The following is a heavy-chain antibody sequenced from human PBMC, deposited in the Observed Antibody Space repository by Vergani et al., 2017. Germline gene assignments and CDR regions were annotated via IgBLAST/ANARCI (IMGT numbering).Heavy chain of an antibody. CDR2: ISSSSSYI. D-gene: IGHD5-18*01. Sequence: EVQLVESGGGLVKPGGSLRLSCAASGFTFSSYSMNWVRQAPGKGLEWVSSISSSSSYIYYADSVKGRFTISRDNAKNSLYLQMNSLRAEDTAVYYCARWPIQLWSFYYYYGMDVWGQGTTVTVSS. J-gene: IGHJ6*02. CDR1: GFTFSSYS. CDR3: ARWPIQLWSFYYYYGMDV. V-gene: IGHV3-21*01.